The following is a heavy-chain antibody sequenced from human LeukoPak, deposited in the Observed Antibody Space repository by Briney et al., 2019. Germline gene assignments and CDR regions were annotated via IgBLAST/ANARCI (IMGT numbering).Heavy chain of an antibody. CDR1: GFTFSTFG. CDR3: AKGYYFDILSGYSSLDS. D-gene: IGHD3-9*01. V-gene: IGHV3-30*02. J-gene: IGHJ4*02. CDR2: IRYDGSNK. Sequence: GGSLRLSCAASGFTFSTFGMHWVRQAPGKRLEWVAFIRYDGSNKYYADSVKGRFTISRDDSKNTLYLQMNSLRAEDTAAYYCAKGYYFDILSGYSSLDSWGQGTLVTVSS.